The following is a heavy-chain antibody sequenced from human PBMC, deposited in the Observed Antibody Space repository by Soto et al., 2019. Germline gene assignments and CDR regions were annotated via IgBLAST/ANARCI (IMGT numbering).Heavy chain of an antibody. D-gene: IGHD5-12*01. CDR2: IWYYGST. CDR3: ARVQSQSATPWFDY. J-gene: IGHJ4*02. CDR1: GFTFGSYG. Sequence: FLRLSFAASGFTFGSYGMHWVRQAPGKGLEWVAVIWYYGSTYYADSVKGRFTISRDNSKNTLYLQMNSLRAEDTAVYYCARVQSQSATPWFDYWGQGTLVTVSS. V-gene: IGHV3-33*01.